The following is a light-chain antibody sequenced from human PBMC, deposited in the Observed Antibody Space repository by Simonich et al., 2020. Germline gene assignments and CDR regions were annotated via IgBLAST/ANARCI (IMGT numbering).Light chain of an antibody. CDR2: KDS. CDR3: YSAADNNQV. V-gene: IGLV3-27*01. CDR1: VLAKKY. J-gene: IGLJ2*01. Sequence: SYELTQPPSVSVSPGQTARITCSGDVLAKKYARWFQQKPGQAPVLVIYKDSERPSGIPGRFSGSSSGTTVTLTISGAQVEDEADYYCYSAADNNQVFGGGTKLTVL.